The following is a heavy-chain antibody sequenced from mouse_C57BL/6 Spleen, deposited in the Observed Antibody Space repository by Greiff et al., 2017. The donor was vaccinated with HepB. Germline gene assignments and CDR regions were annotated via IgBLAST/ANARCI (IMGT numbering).Heavy chain of an antibody. Sequence: EVKLMESGGGLVKPGGSLKLSCAASGFTFSDYGMHWVRQAPEKGLEWVAYISSGSSTIYYADTVKGRFTISRDNAKNTLFLQMTSLRSEDTAMYYCARERDYYAMDYWGQGTSVTVSS. CDR3: ARERDYYAMDY. CDR2: ISSGSSTI. J-gene: IGHJ4*01. CDR1: GFTFSDYG. V-gene: IGHV5-17*01.